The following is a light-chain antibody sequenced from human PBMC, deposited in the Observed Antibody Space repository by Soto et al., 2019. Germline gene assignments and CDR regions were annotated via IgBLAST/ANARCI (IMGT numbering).Light chain of an antibody. V-gene: IGKV1-5*03. CDR2: QAS. J-gene: IGKJ1*01. Sequence: DIQMTQSPSTLSASVGDRVTITCRASQSTSSYLAWYQQKPGKAPKLLIYQASSLENGVPSRFSGSGSGTEFSLTISSLQPDDFATYYCQQYSSTSTFGQGTKV. CDR1: QSTSSY. CDR3: QQYSSTST.